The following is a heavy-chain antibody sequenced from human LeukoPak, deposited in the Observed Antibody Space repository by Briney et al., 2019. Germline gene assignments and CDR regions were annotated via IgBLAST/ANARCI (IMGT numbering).Heavy chain of an antibody. J-gene: IGHJ5*02. V-gene: IGHV3-7*01. CDR2: MNQDGSQK. Sequence: PGGSLRLSCVVSGFTFSTCWMSWVRQAPGKGLEWVAYMNQDGSQKYYLDSVKGRFTISRDNAKSSLYLQVSSLRAEDTAVYYCARNIAAAGTSFDPWGQGTLVTVAS. D-gene: IGHD6-13*01. CDR3: ARNIAAAGTSFDP. CDR1: GFTFSTCW.